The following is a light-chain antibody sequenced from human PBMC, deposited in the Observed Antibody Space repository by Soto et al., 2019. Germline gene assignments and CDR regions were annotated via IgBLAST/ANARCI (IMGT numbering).Light chain of an antibody. Sequence: DIQMTQSPSSLSASVGDRVTITRRASQSISTYLNWYQQKPGKAPKILIFAASRLQSGVPSRFSGSGSGTDFTLTISSLQPEHFATYYCQQSYTTPYTFGQGTKVDIK. V-gene: IGKV1-39*01. J-gene: IGKJ2*01. CDR1: QSISTY. CDR3: QQSYTTPYT. CDR2: AAS.